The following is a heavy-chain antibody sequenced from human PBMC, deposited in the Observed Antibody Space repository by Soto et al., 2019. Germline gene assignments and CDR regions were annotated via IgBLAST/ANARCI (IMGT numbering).Heavy chain of an antibody. Sequence: GGSLRLSCAAYGFTFSSYAMSWVRQAPGKGLEWVSAISGSGGSTYYADSVKGLFTISRDNSKNTLYLQMNSLRAEDTAVYYCAKNGDYWPGYFDYWGQGTLVTVSS. D-gene: IGHD4-17*01. J-gene: IGHJ4*02. CDR1: GFTFSSYA. CDR2: ISGSGGST. V-gene: IGHV3-23*01. CDR3: AKNGDYWPGYFDY.